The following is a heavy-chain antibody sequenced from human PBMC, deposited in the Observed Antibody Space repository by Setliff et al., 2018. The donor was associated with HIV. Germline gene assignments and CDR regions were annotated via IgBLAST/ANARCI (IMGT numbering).Heavy chain of an antibody. CDR1: GFTFSDHY. CDR3: AKGSHSSGWPGNWFDP. Sequence: LRLSCAASGFTFSDHYMDWVRQSPGKGLEWVGRIANKADSHTIQYAASVQGRFTISRDDSKNSLYLQMSNLQAEDTALYYCAKGSHSSGWPGNWFDPWGQGTLVTVSS. D-gene: IGHD6-19*01. J-gene: IGHJ5*02. CDR2: IANKADSHTI. V-gene: IGHV3-72*01.